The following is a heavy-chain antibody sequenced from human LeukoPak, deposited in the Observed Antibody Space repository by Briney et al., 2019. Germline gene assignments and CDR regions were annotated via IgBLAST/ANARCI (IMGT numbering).Heavy chain of an antibody. V-gene: IGHV1-69*13. CDR3: ARGYSEYYYDSSD. Sequence: SVKVSCKASGGTFSSYAISWVRQAPGQGLEWMGGIIPIFGTANYAQKFQGRVTITADESTSTAYMELSSLRSEDTAVYCCARGYSEYYYDSSDWGQGTLVTVSS. CDR2: IIPIFGTA. J-gene: IGHJ4*02. CDR1: GGTFSSYA. D-gene: IGHD3-22*01.